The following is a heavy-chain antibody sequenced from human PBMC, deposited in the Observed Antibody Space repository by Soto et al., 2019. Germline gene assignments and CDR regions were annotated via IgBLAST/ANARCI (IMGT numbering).Heavy chain of an antibody. V-gene: IGHV1-18*01. CDR3: ARVVPGAEAWFGP. CDR1: GSTFSNYG. D-gene: IGHD2-2*01. CDR2: ISLYSDGT. Sequence: ASVKVSCNTSGSTFSNYGITWVRKAPGQPLEWLGWISLYSDGTNYAQKFQGRVSMTTDTSTTTAYMELRSLRSDDTAVYYCARVVPGAEAWFGPWGQGTLVTVSS. J-gene: IGHJ5*02.